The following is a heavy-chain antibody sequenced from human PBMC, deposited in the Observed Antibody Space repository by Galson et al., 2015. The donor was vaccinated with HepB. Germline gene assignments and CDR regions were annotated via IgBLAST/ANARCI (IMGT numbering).Heavy chain of an antibody. Sequence: PALVKPTQTLTLTCTFSGFSLSTSGMCVSWIRQPPGKALEWLARIDWDDDKYYSTSLKTRLTISKDTSKNQVVLTMTNMDPVDTATYYCARITYYYGSGIYYFDYWGQGTLVTVSS. CDR3: ARITYYYGSGIYYFDY. J-gene: IGHJ4*02. D-gene: IGHD3-10*01. V-gene: IGHV2-70*11. CDR2: IDWDDDK. CDR1: GFSLSTSGMC.